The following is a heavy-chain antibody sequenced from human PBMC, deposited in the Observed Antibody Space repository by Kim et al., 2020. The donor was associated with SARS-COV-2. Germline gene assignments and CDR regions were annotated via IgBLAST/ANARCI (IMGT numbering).Heavy chain of an antibody. J-gene: IGHJ4*02. Sequence: SETLSLTCTVSGGSVSSGSYYWSWIRQPPGKGLEWIGYIYYSGSTNYNPSLKSRVTISVDTSKNQFSLKLSSVTAADTAVYYCARDRRGELEGNWGQGTL. CDR1: GGSVSSGSYY. V-gene: IGHV4-61*01. CDR3: ARDRRGELEGN. D-gene: IGHD1-1*01. CDR2: IYYSGST.